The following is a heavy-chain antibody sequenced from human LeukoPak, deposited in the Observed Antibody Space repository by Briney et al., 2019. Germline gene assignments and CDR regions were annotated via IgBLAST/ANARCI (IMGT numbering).Heavy chain of an antibody. Sequence: NPSETLPLTCTVSGGSISSYYWSWIRQPPGKGLEWIGYIYYSGSTNYNPSLKSRVTISVDTSKNQFSLKLSSVTAADTAVYYCARRLRRRGDNWFDPWGQGSLVTVSS. D-gene: IGHD5/OR15-5a*01. CDR1: GGSISSYY. CDR2: IYYSGST. CDR3: ARRLRRRGDNWFDP. J-gene: IGHJ5*02. V-gene: IGHV4-59*01.